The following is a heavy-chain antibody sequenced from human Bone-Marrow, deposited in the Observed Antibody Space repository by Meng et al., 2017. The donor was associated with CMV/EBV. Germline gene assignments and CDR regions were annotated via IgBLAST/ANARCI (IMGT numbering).Heavy chain of an antibody. CDR3: AKSGMGSSGYSPYFFAD. Sequence: GESLKISCAASGFTFSSYGMHWVRQAPGKGLEWVAFIRYDGSNKYYADSVKGRFTISRDNSKNTLYLQMNSLRAEDTAVYYCAKSGMGSSGYSPYFFADWGQGKLVTVSS. V-gene: IGHV3-30*02. J-gene: IGHJ4*02. CDR2: IRYDGSNK. D-gene: IGHD3-22*01. CDR1: GFTFSSYG.